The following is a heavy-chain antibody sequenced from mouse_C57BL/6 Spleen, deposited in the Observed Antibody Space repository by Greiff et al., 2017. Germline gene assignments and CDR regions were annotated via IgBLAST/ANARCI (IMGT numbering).Heavy chain of an antibody. CDR2: IGPGSGST. J-gene: IGHJ2*01. CDR1: GYTFTDYY. D-gene: IGHD3-2*02. V-gene: IGHV1-77*01. CDR3: ATDSSGYVEDYYFDY. Sequence: QVQLQQSGAELVKPGASVKISCKASGYTFTDYYINWVKQRPGPGLEWIGKIGPGSGSTYYNEKFKGKATLTADKSSSTAYMQLSSLTSEYSAVYFCATDSSGYVEDYYFDYWGQGTTLTVSS.